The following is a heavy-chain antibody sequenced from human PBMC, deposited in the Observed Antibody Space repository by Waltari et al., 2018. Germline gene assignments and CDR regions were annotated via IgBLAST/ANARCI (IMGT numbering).Heavy chain of an antibody. D-gene: IGHD3-22*01. Sequence: EVQLVQSGAEVKKPGESLKISCKGSGYSFTSYWIGWVRQMPGKGLEWMGIIYPGDADTRYSPSFQGQVTISADKSISTAYLQWSSLKASDTAMDYCARYYYDSSGYRPYYFDYWGQGTLVTVSS. J-gene: IGHJ4*02. CDR1: GYSFTSYW. V-gene: IGHV5-51*01. CDR3: ARYYYDSSGYRPYYFDY. CDR2: IYPGDADT.